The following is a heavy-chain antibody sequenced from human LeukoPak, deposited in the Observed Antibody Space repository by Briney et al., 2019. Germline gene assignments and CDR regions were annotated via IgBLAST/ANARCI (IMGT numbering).Heavy chain of an antibody. CDR1: GFTFSSYE. CDR3: ARAHYYDSSGYYGRYFDY. D-gene: IGHD3-22*01. Sequence: PGGSLRLSCAASGFTFSSYEMNWVRQAPGKGLEWVSYISSSGSTIYYADSVKGRFTISRDSAKNSLYLQMNSLRAEDTAVYYCARAHYYDSSGYYGRYFDYWGQGTLVTVSS. J-gene: IGHJ4*02. CDR2: ISSSGSTI. V-gene: IGHV3-48*03.